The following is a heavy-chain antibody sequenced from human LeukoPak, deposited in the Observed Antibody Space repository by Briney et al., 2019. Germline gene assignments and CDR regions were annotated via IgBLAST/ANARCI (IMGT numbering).Heavy chain of an antibody. CDR3: AKMTTVTTKRFDY. Sequence: GGSLRLSCAASGFTFSSYAMSWVRQAPGKGLEWVSAISGSGGSTYYADSVKGRFTISRDNSKNTLYLQMNSLRAEDAAVYYCAKMTTVTTKRFDYWGQGTLVTVSS. V-gene: IGHV3-23*01. J-gene: IGHJ4*02. CDR2: ISGSGGST. D-gene: IGHD4-17*01. CDR1: GFTFSSYA.